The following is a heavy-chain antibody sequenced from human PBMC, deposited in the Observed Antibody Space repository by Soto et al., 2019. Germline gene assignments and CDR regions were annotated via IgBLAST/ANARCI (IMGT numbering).Heavy chain of an antibody. CDR2: IYYSGST. V-gene: IGHV4-59*01. Sequence: QVQLQESGPGLVKPSETLSLTCTVSGGSISSYYWSWIRQPPGKGLEWIGYIYYSGSTNYNPSLKSRVTISVDTSKNQFSLKLSSVTAADTAVYYCARSTAAGPEYFQHWGQGTLVTVSS. CDR3: ARSTAAGPEYFQH. D-gene: IGHD6-13*01. J-gene: IGHJ1*01. CDR1: GGSISSYY.